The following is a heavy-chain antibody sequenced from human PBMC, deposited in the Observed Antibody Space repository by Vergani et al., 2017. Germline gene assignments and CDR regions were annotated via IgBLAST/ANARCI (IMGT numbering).Heavy chain of an antibody. CDR2: INPNSGGT. D-gene: IGHD3-9*01. Sequence: QVQLVQSGAEVKKPGASVKVSCKASGYTFTGYYMHWVRQAPGQGLEWMGWINPNSGGTNYAQKFQGRVTMTRDTSISTAYMELSRLRSDDTAVYYCARVSYDILTGSPYYYYGMDVWGQGTTVTVSS. V-gene: IGHV1-2*02. CDR1: GYTFTGYY. J-gene: IGHJ6*02. CDR3: ARVSYDILTGSPYYYYGMDV.